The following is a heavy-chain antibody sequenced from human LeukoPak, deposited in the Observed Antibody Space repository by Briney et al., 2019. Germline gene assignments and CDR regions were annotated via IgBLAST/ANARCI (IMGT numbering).Heavy chain of an antibody. D-gene: IGHD6-19*01. CDR2: IRSKANSYAT. V-gene: IGHV3-73*01. Sequence: GGSLKLSCAASGFTFSGSAMHWVRQASGKGLEWVGRIRSKANSYATAYAASVKGRFTISRDDSKNTAYLQMNSLKTEDTAVYYCTRHASIAVWGQGTLVTVSS. CDR3: TRHASIAV. CDR1: GFTFSGSA. J-gene: IGHJ4*02.